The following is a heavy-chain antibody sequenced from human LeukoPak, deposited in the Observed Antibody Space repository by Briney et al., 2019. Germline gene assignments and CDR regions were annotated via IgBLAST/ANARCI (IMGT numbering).Heavy chain of an antibody. J-gene: IGHJ6*03. Sequence: PGRSLRLSCAASGFTFSSYAMHWVRQAPGKGLEWVAVISYDGSNKYYADSVKGRFTISRDNSKNTLYLQMNSLRAEDTGVYYCARRLAVSFNDYYMDVWGKGTTVTVSS. CDR2: ISYDGSNK. V-gene: IGHV3-30*04. D-gene: IGHD6-19*01. CDR3: ARRLAVSFNDYYMDV. CDR1: GFTFSSYA.